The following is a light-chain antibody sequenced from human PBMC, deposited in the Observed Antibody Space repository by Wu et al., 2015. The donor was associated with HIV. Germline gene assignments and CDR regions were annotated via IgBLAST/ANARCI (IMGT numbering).Light chain of an antibody. CDR1: QSVTRY. CDR3: QQSYKTPWT. CDR2: VTS. J-gene: IGKJ1*01. V-gene: IGKV1-39*01. Sequence: DIQMTQSPSSLSASVGDAVIITCRASQSVTRYLNWYQQKPGKAPNLLISVTSNLQSGVPSRFTGSGSGTDFTLTISSLQPEDFATYYCQQSYKTPWTFGQGTKVEVK.